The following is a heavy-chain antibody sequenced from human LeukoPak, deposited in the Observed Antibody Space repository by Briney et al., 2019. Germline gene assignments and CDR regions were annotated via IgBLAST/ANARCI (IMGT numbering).Heavy chain of an antibody. V-gene: IGHV1-2*02. CDR3: ARGYCTSTSCSYMDV. J-gene: IGHJ6*03. D-gene: IGHD2-2*01. CDR1: GYTFTGYY. Sequence: ASVKVSCKASGYTFTGYYMHWVRQAPGQGPEWMGWINPNSGGTNYAQKFQGRVTMTRDTSISTAYMELSRLISDDTAVYYCARGYCTSTSCSYMDVWGKGTTVTVSS. CDR2: INPNSGGT.